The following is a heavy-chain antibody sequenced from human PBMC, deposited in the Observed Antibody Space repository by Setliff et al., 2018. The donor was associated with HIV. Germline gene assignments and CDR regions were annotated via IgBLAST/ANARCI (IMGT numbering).Heavy chain of an antibody. CDR2: INPNGGYT. CDR1: GYIFTDYY. CDR3: ARDLAYCSGGSCYRPFIYYFYSMDV. D-gene: IGHD2-15*01. V-gene: IGHV1-2*02. J-gene: IGHJ6*03. Sequence: ASVKVSCKASGYIFTDYYIHWVRQAPGQVLEWMGWINPNGGYTNYAQKFLGRVTMTRDTSINTAYMEVSWLTSDDTAIYYCARDLAYCSGGSCYRPFIYYFYSMDVWGKGATVTVSS.